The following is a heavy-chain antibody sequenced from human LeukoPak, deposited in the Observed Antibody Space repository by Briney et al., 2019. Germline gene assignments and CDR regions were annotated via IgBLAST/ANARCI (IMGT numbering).Heavy chain of an antibody. D-gene: IGHD3-22*01. J-gene: IGHJ4*02. Sequence: SGPTLVNPTQTLTLTCTCSGFSLITSAVGVGWIRQSPGKALEWVARIYWNDEKNYSPSLKSRLTITRDTSKNQVVLTMTNMGPLDTATYYCARLKRNYYDSSGYVDFWGQGTLVTASS. CDR3: ARLKRNYYDSSGYVDF. CDR2: IYWNDEK. V-gene: IGHV2-5*01. CDR1: GFSLITSAVG.